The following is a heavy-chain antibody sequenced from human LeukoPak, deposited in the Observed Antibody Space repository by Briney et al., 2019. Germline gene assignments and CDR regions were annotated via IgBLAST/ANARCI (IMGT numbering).Heavy chain of an antibody. CDR2: ISGDGSST. V-gene: IGHV3-74*01. Sequence: PGGSLRLSCAASGFTFSSYWMHWVRQVPGKGPVWVSRISGDGSSTNYAPFVEGRFTLSRDNVKNTLHLQMNSLRAEDTAVYYCVKRSPLGGFYDYWGQGTLVTVSS. D-gene: IGHD3-16*01. CDR3: VKRSPLGGFYDY. CDR1: GFTFSSYW. J-gene: IGHJ4*02.